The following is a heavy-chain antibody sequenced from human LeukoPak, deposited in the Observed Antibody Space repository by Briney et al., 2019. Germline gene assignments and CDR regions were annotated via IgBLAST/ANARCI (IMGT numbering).Heavy chain of an antibody. V-gene: IGHV3-66*01. CDR3: ARDGLDNWYFDL. Sequence: GGSLRLSCAASGFTVSSNYMSWVRQAPGKGLEWVSVIYSGGSTYYADSVKGRFTISRDNSKNTLYLQMNSLRDEDTAVYYCARDGLDNWYFDLWGRGTLVTVSS. J-gene: IGHJ2*01. D-gene: IGHD3/OR15-3a*01. CDR1: GFTVSSNY. CDR2: IYSGGST.